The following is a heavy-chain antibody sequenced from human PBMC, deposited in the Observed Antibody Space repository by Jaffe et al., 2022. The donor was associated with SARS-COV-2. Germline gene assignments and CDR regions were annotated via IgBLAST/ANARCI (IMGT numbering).Heavy chain of an antibody. J-gene: IGHJ6*02. D-gene: IGHD6-19*01. CDR1: GFTFSSYA. CDR2: ISGSGGST. CDR3: AKVDIGSSGWFRLDSGMDV. Sequence: EVQLLESGGGLVQPGGSLRLSCAASGFTFSSYAMSWVRQAPGKGLEWVSAISGSGGSTYYADSVKGRFTISRDNSKNTLYLQMNSLRAEDTAVYYCAKVDIGSSGWFRLDSGMDVWGQGTTVTVSS. V-gene: IGHV3-23*01.